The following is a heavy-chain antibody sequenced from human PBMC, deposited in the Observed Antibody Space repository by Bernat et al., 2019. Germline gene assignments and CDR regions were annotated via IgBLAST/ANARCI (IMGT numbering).Heavy chain of an antibody. CDR2: INHSGST. J-gene: IGHJ5*02. Sequence: QVQLQQWGAGLLKPSETLSLTCAVYGGSFSGYYWSWIRHPPGKGLEWIGEINHSGSTNYNPSLKSRVTISVDTSKNQFSLKLSSVTAADTAVYYCARRSSGWYRGWFDPWGQGTLVTVSS. CDR3: ARRSSGWYRGWFDP. CDR1: GGSFSGYY. V-gene: IGHV4-34*01. D-gene: IGHD6-19*01.